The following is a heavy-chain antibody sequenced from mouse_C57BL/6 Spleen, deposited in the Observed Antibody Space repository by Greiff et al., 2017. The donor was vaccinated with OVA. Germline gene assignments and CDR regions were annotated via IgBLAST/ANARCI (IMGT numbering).Heavy chain of an antibody. CDR2: IDPEKGDT. CDR1: GFNIKDDY. V-gene: IGHV14-4*01. Sequence: VQLQQSGAELVRPGASVKLSCTASGFNIKDDYMHWVKQRPEQGLEWIGWIDPEKGDTEYASKFQGKATITADTSSNTAYLQLSSLTSEDTAVYYCTTGGNPWFAYWGQGTLVTVSA. CDR3: TTGGNPWFAY. D-gene: IGHD2-1*01. J-gene: IGHJ3*01.